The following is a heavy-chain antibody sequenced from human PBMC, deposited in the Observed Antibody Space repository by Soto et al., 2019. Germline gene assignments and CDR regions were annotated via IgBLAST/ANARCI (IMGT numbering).Heavy chain of an antibody. V-gene: IGHV3-23*01. CDR1: GCNCGDYA. D-gene: IGHD3-10*01. J-gene: IGHJ4*02. Sequence: VGLKRHPNAASGCNCGDYAMRWIRQATGKGLEWVSAISGSGGSTYYADSVKGRFTISRDNSKNTLYLQMNSLRAEDTAVYYCAKVYGSGSYDYWGQGTLVTGPS. CDR3: AKVYGSGSYDY. CDR2: ISGSGGST.